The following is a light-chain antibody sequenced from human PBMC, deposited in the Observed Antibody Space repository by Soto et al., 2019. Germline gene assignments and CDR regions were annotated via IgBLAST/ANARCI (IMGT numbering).Light chain of an antibody. CDR1: SSDVGGYNF. V-gene: IGLV2-8*01. Sequence: QSALTQPPSASGSRGQSVTISCTGTSSDVGGYNFVSWYQQHPGKAPKVILYEVTKRPSGVPDRFSGSKSGNTASLTVSGLQTEDEAHYYCSSYAGSKNSYVFGSGTKLTVL. CDR2: EVT. J-gene: IGLJ1*01. CDR3: SSYAGSKNSYV.